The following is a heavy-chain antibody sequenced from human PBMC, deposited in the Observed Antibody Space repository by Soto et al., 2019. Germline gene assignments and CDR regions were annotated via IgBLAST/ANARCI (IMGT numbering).Heavy chain of an antibody. CDR3: ARHNREVGGIVVVPAAMPLGYFDY. J-gene: IGHJ4*02. Sequence: SETLSLTCTVSGGSISSSSYYWGWIRQPPGKGLEWIGSIYYSGSTYYNPSLKSRVTISVDTSKNQFSLKLSSVTAANTAVYYCARHNREVGGIVVVPAAMPLGYFDYWGQGTLVTVSS. CDR2: IYYSGST. V-gene: IGHV4-39*01. D-gene: IGHD2-2*01. CDR1: GGSISSSSYY.